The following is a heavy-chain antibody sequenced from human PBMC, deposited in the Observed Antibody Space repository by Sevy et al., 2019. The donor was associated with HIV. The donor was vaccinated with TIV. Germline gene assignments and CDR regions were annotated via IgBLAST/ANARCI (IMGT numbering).Heavy chain of an antibody. CDR3: ARDCSSTSCSKEGFDY. CDR1: GGSISSYY. D-gene: IGHD2-2*01. Sequence: SETLSLTCTVSGGSISSYYWSWIRQPAGKGLEWIGRIYTSGSTNYNPSLKSRATMSVDTSKNQFSLMLSSVTAADTVVYYCARDCSSTSCSKEGFDYWGQGTLVTVSS. CDR2: IYTSGST. V-gene: IGHV4-4*07. J-gene: IGHJ4*02.